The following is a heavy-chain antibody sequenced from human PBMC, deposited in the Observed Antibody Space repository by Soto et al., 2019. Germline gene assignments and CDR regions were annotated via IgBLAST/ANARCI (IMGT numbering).Heavy chain of an antibody. D-gene: IGHD2-2*01. CDR1: GYTFTSYA. J-gene: IGHJ4*02. CDR3: ARPRHTSSPEDYFDY. V-gene: IGHV1-3*04. Sequence: ASVKVSCKASGYTFTSYAVHWVRQAPGQKLEWMGWINTVNGNTKYSQKLEGRVTLTRDTSASTADMELSSLTTEDTAVYYCARPRHTSSPEDYFDYWGQGTLVTVSS. CDR2: INTVNGNT.